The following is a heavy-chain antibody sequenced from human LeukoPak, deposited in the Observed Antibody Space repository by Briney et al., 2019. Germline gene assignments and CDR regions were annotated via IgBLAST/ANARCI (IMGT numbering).Heavy chain of an antibody. D-gene: IGHD3-9*01. J-gene: IGHJ6*03. V-gene: IGHV1-18*01. CDR1: GYTFTSYG. CDR2: ISAYNGNT. Sequence: GASVKVSCKASGYTFTSYGISWVRQAPGQGLEWMGWISAYNGNTNYAQKLQGRVTMTTDTSTSTAYMELRSPRSDDTAVYYCARDIHYYDILTGYYYMDVWGKGTTVTVSS. CDR3: ARDIHYYDILTGYYYMDV.